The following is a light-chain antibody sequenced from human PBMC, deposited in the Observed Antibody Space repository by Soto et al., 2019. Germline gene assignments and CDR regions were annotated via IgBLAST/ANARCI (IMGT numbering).Light chain of an antibody. CDR1: SRDVGGYNY. V-gene: IGLV2-14*03. CDR2: EVI. CDR3: RSYTSSSTLYV. J-gene: IGLJ1*01. Sequence: QSALPHPPSVPGSPGQSITIPSTGTSRDVGGYNYVSWHQQHPGKAPILIIYEVINRPSGIFNRFSGSKSGSTASLTNSGVQPEDEADYYCRSYTSSSTLYVFGTGTKV.